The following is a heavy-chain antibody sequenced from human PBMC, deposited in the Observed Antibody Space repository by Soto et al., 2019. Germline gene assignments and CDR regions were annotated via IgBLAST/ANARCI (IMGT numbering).Heavy chain of an antibody. D-gene: IGHD2-21*02. CDR1: GGTFSSYP. V-gene: IGHV1-69*01. CDR2: IIPLFGTA. J-gene: IGHJ6*02. CDR3: ARGGNSDYYYGMNV. Sequence: QGQLVQAGGDVKKPGSSVKVSCKASGGTFSSYPISWVRQAPGQGLEWMGGIIPLFGTAAYAQKFQCRVTFTADESTSTAYMELSRLRAEDTAVYYCARGGNSDYYYGMNVWGQGTTVTVAS.